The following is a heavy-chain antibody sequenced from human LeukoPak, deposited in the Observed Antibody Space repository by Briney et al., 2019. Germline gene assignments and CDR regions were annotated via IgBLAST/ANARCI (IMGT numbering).Heavy chain of an antibody. CDR3: ARAFKPPSTVFDY. D-gene: IGHD5/OR15-5a*01. Sequence: SETLSLTCAVYGGSFSGYYWSWIRQPPGKGLEWIGEISHSGSTNYNPSLKSRVTISVDTSKNQFSLKLSSVTAADTAVYYCARAFKPPSTVFDYWGQGTLVTVSS. CDR1: GGSFSGYY. V-gene: IGHV4-34*01. CDR2: ISHSGST. J-gene: IGHJ4*02.